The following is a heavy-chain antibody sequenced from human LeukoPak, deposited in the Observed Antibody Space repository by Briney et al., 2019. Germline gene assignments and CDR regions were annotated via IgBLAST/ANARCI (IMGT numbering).Heavy chain of an antibody. D-gene: IGHD3-3*01. Sequence: GGSLRPSCAASGFTFSSYAMSWVRQAPGKGLEWVSAISGSGGSTYYADSVKGRFTISRDNSKNTLYLQMNSLRAEDTAVYYCAKEYDLPHLLAYFDYWGQGTLVTVSS. J-gene: IGHJ4*02. CDR2: ISGSGGST. CDR3: AKEYDLPHLLAYFDY. V-gene: IGHV3-23*01. CDR1: GFTFSSYA.